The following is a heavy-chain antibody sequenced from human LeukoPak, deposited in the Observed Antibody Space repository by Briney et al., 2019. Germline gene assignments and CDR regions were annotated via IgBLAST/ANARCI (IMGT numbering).Heavy chain of an antibody. J-gene: IGHJ3*02. CDR1: GYRFSSYW. CDR2: MYPGDSDT. V-gene: IGHV5-51*01. Sequence: GESLKISCQGSGYRFSSYWIGWVRQMPGQGLEWIRVMYPGDSDTKYNPSFQGQVTISADNSISTAYLQWGSLKASDTAMYYCAAYVYSGYDSFNIWGQGTLVTVSS. CDR3: AAYVYSGYDSFNI. D-gene: IGHD3-22*01.